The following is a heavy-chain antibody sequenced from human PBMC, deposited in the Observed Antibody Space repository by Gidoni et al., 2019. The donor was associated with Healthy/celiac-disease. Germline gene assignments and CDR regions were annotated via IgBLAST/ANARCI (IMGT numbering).Heavy chain of an antibody. D-gene: IGHD2-2*01. J-gene: IGHJ6*02. Sequence: QLQLQESGPGLGKPSETLSLTCTVPGAPISRISYYWGWIRQPPGKGLAWIGSIYYSGSTYYNPSLKSRVTISVDTSKNQFSLKLSSVTAADTAVYYCARRCSSTSCRNPYYYGMDVWGQGTTVTVSS. CDR3: ARRCSSTSCRNPYYYGMDV. CDR2: IYYSGST. V-gene: IGHV4-39*01. CDR1: GAPISRISYY.